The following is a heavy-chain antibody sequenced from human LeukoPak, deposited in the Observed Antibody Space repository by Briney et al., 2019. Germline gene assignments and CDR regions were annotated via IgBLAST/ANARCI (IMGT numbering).Heavy chain of an antibody. CDR2: ISTLYGNK. D-gene: IGHD2-8*02. V-gene: IGHV1-18*01. CDR3: ARARSRASTWYWDH. J-gene: IGHJ4*02. Sequence: ASVKVSCKASGYTFTDYGINWVRQAPGQGPEWMGWISTLYGNKNFAQKFQGRVTMTSDTSTSTAYLELASLTSDDSAIYYCARARSRASTWYWDHWGQGTLVTVSS. CDR1: GYTFTDYG.